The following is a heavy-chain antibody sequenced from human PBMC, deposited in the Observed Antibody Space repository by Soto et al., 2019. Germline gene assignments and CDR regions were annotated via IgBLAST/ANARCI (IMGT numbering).Heavy chain of an antibody. CDR2: ILPVFGTT. Sequence: QGQLVQSGPEVKTVGSSVKLSCKDSGGLFSSFAISWVRQAPGQGLEWLGGILPVFGTTNYPEKFQDRVTITADESTNKAYMELSSLTSGDTDIYYGARGGSPYVWFNEFWGQGNLFTVSS. CDR3: ARGGSPYVWFNEF. CDR1: GGLFSSFA. V-gene: IGHV1-69*01. J-gene: IGHJ4*02. D-gene: IGHD3-16*01.